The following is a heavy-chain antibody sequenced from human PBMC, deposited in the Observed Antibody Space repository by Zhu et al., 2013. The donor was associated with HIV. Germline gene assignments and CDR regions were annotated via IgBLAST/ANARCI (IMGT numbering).Heavy chain of an antibody. CDR3: ARVSLIAARPSSYYYYYMDV. CDR1: GYTFTGYY. CDR2: INSNSGGT. J-gene: IGHJ6*03. D-gene: IGHD6-6*01. V-gene: IGHV1-2*02. Sequence: QVQLVQSGAEVKKPGASVKVSCKASGYTFTGYYIHWVRQAPGQGLEWMGWINSNSGGTNYAQRFQGRVTMTRDTSISTAYMELSRLRSDDTAVYYCARVSLIAARPSSYYYYYMDVWGKGTTVTVSS.